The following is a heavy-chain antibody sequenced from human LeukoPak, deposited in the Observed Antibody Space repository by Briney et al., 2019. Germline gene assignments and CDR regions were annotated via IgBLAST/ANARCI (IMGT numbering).Heavy chain of an antibody. J-gene: IGHJ4*02. CDR2: ISGSGGST. D-gene: IGHD3-3*01. V-gene: IGHV3-23*01. Sequence: PGGSLRLSCAASGFTFSSYAMSWVRQAPGKGLEWVSAISGSGGSTYYADSVKGRFTISRDNSKNTLYLQMNSLRAEDTAVYYCAKALARTGRFLEWLLYGHWDQGTLVTVSS. CDR3: AKALARTGRFLEWLLYGH. CDR1: GFTFSSYA.